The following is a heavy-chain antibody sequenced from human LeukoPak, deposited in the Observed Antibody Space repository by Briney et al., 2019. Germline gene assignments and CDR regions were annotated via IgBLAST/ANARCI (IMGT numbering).Heavy chain of an antibody. D-gene: IGHD3-16*02. CDR2: ISSNGGST. CDR1: GFTFSSYA. V-gene: IGHV3-64*01. J-gene: IGHJ4*02. Sequence: GGSLRLSCAASGFTFSSYAMHWVRQAPGKGLEYVSAISSNGGSTYYANSVKGRFTISRDNSKNTVDLLVNSLRAEDTAVYYCARVWELSYDYWGQGTLVTVSS. CDR3: ARVWELSYDY.